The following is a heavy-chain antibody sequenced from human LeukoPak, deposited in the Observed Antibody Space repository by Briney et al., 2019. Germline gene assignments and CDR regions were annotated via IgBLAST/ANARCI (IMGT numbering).Heavy chain of an antibody. CDR1: GYTLTELS. CDR2: FDPEDGET. CDR3: ATCRSCIVGATWWYFDL. D-gene: IGHD1-26*01. Sequence: ASVKFSCKVSGYTLTELSMHWVRQAPGKGLEWMGGFDPEDGETIYAQKFQGRVTMTEDTSTDTAYMELSSLRSEDTAVYYCATCRSCIVGATWWYFDLWGRGTLVTVSS. J-gene: IGHJ2*01. V-gene: IGHV1-24*01.